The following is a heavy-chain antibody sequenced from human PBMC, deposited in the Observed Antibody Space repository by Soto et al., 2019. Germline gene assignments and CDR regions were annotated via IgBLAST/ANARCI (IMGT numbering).Heavy chain of an antibody. J-gene: IGHJ4*02. CDR3: ARGRYFDWLLYIRTYYFDY. V-gene: IGHV4-34*01. CDR2: INHSVST. CDR1: GGSFSGYY. D-gene: IGHD3-9*01. Sequence: QVQLQQWGAGLLKPSETLSLTCAVYGGSFSGYYWSWIRQPPGKGLEWIGEINHSVSTNYNPSLKSSVTISVDASKNQFTLTLSSVAAADTAVYYCARGRYFDWLLYIRTYYFDYWGEGTLVTVSS.